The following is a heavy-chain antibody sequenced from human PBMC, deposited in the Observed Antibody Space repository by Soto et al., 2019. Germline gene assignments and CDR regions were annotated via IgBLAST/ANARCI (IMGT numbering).Heavy chain of an antibody. J-gene: IGHJ4*02. CDR1: GFTFSSYA. Sequence: EVQLLESGGGLVQPGGSLRLSCAASGFTFSSYAMSWVRQAPGKGLEWVSAISGSGGSTYYADSVKGRFTISRDNSKNTLYLQMNSLRAEDTAVYYCAKVKAYDKYSSGWYYFDYWGQGTLVTVSS. CDR3: AKVKAYDKYSSGWYYFDY. V-gene: IGHV3-23*01. CDR2: ISGSGGST. D-gene: IGHD6-19*01.